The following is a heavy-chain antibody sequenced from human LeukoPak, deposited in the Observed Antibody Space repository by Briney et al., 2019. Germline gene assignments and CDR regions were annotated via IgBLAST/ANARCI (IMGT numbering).Heavy chain of an antibody. D-gene: IGHD4-17*01. J-gene: IGHJ3*02. Sequence: PSETLSLTCAVYGGSFSGYCWSWIRRPPGKGLEWIGEINHSGSTNYNPSLKSRVTISVDTSKNQFSLKLSSVTAADTAVYYCARELGDYGHDAFDIWGQGTMVTVSS. CDR2: INHSGST. V-gene: IGHV4-34*01. CDR1: GGSFSGYC. CDR3: ARELGDYGHDAFDI.